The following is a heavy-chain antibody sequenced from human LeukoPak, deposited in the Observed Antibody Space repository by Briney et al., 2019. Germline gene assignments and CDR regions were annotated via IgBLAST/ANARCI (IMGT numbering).Heavy chain of an antibody. D-gene: IGHD3-22*01. Sequence: GGSLRLSCAASGFTFSNYSMSWVRQAPGKGLEWVSSISSSSSYIYYADSVKGRFTISRDNAKNSLYLQMNSLRAEDTAVYYCARRITMIVVVPDAFDIWGQGTMVTVSS. J-gene: IGHJ3*02. CDR1: GFTFSNYS. V-gene: IGHV3-21*01. CDR3: ARRITMIVVVPDAFDI. CDR2: ISSSSSYI.